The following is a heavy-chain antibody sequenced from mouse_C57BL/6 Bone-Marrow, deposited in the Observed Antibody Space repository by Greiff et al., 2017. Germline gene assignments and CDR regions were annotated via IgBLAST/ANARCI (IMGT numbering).Heavy chain of an antibody. CDR3: ASSSWDY. V-gene: IGHV1-18*01. CDR1: GYTFTDYN. J-gene: IGHJ2*01. CDR2: INPNNGGT. D-gene: IGHD1-1*01. Sequence: VHVKQSGPELVKPGASVKIPCKASGYTFTDYNLDWVKQSHGKSLEWIGDINPNNGGTIYNQKFKGKATLTVDKSSSTAYMELRSLTSEDTAVYYCASSSWDYWGQGTTLTVSS.